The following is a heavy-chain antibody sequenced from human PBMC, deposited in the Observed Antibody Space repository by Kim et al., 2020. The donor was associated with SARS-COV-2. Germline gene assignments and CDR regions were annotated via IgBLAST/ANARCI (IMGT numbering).Heavy chain of an antibody. J-gene: IGHJ4*02. CDR3: ARGLGNY. V-gene: IGHV4-34*01. Sequence: SETLSLTCAVYGGSFSGYYWSWIRQPPGKGLEWIGEINHSGSTNYNPSLKSRVTISVDTSKNQFSLKLSSVTAADTAVYYCARGLGNYWGQGTLVTVSS. CDR2: INHSGST. D-gene: IGHD1-26*01. CDR1: GGSFSGYY.